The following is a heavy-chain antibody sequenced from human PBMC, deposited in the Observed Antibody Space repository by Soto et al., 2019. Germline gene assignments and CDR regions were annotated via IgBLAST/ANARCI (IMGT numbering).Heavy chain of an antibody. D-gene: IGHD3-3*01. CDR3: ARIALLEWLSLYYFDY. J-gene: IGHJ4*02. V-gene: IGHV4-4*02. CDR2: IYHSGST. Sequence: NPSETLSLTCAVSGGSISSSNWWSWVRQPPGKGLEWIGEIYHSGSTNYNPSLKSRVTISVDKSKNQFSLKLSSVTAADTAVYYCARIALLEWLSLYYFDYWGQGTLVTVSS. CDR1: GGSISSSNW.